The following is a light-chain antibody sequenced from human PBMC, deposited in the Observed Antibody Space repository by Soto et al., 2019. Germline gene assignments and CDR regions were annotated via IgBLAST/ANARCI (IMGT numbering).Light chain of an antibody. CDR1: QSISHW. Sequence: DIQMTQSPATLSASVGDSVTITCRASQSISHWLAWYQQKPGKAPKFLIYDASSLESGVPSRFSGSGSGTEFTLTISSLQPDDFATYYCQQYNSYSQTVGQGTKVDIK. V-gene: IGKV1-5*01. J-gene: IGKJ1*01. CDR2: DAS. CDR3: QQYNSYSQT.